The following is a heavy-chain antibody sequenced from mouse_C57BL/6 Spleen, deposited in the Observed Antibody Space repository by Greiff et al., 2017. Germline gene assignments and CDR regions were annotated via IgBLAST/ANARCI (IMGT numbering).Heavy chain of an antibody. Sequence: QVQLQQPGAELVMPGASVKLSCKASGYTFTSYWMHWVKQRPGQGLEWIGEIDPSDSYTNYNQKFKGKSTLTVDKSSSTAYMQLGSLTSEDSAVYYCARRSNYDARDYWGQGTSVTVSS. CDR1: GYTFTSYW. J-gene: IGHJ4*01. D-gene: IGHD2-5*01. CDR2: IDPSDSYT. CDR3: ARRSNYDARDY. V-gene: IGHV1-69*01.